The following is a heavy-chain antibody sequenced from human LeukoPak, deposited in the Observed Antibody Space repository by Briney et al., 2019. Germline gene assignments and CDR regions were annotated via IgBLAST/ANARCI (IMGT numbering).Heavy chain of an antibody. J-gene: IGHJ6*03. V-gene: IGHV3-21*01. CDR2: ISSSSSYI. Sequence: GGSLRLSCAASGFTFSSYSMNWVRQAPGKGLEWVSFISSSSSYIDYADSVKGRSTISRDNAKNALYLQMNSLRAEDTAVYYCARDLWHIARYGHYMDVWGKGTTVTISS. CDR3: ARDLWHIARYGHYMDV. CDR1: GFTFSSYS. D-gene: IGHD2-21*01.